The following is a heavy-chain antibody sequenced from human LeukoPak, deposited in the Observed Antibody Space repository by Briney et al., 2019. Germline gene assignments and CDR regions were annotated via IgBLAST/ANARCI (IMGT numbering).Heavy chain of an antibody. D-gene: IGHD2-21*02. V-gene: IGHV3-66*01. J-gene: IGHJ4*02. CDR3: ARGGADEAFDY. CDR1: GFTISSHY. CDR2: IYRGGST. Sequence: GGSLRLSCAASGFTISSHYVSWVRQAPGKGLEWVSVIYRGGSTYYADSVKGRFTMSRDISQNTLFLQMNSLRVEDTSVYYCARGGADEAFDYWGQGTLVTVSS.